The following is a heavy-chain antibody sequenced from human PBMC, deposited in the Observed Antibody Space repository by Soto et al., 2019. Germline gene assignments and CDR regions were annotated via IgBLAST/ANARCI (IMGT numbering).Heavy chain of an antibody. Sequence: PSETLSLTCSVYGGSINSSSYFWGWVRQPPGKGLEWIGSIYYSGSTYYNPSLRSRVTISVDTSKNQFPLKLSSVTAADTAVFYCARHYSSGSRNWFDPWGQGTLVTVSS. CDR2: IYYSGST. J-gene: IGHJ5*02. CDR3: ARHYSSGSRNWFDP. V-gene: IGHV4-39*01. D-gene: IGHD6-19*01. CDR1: GGSINSSSYF.